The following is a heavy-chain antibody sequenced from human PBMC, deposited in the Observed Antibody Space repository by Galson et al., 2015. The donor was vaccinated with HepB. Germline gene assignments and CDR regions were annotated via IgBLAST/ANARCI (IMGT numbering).Heavy chain of an antibody. CDR1: GYTFTSYG. V-gene: IGHV1-18*04. D-gene: IGHD4-23*01. CDR2: ISAYNGNT. J-gene: IGHJ6*02. CDR3: ARDDLYGGNLRGNYYYYYGMDV. Sequence: SVKVSCKASGYTFTSYGISWVRQAPGQGLEWMGWISAYNGNTNYAQKLQGRVTMTTDTSTSTAYMELRSLRSDDTAVYYCARDDLYGGNLRGNYYYYYGMDVWGQGTTVTVSS.